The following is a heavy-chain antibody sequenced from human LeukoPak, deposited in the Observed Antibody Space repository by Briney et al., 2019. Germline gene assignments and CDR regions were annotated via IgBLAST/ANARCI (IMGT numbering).Heavy chain of an antibody. D-gene: IGHD3-10*01. Sequence: ASVKVSCKASGYTFTSYDINWVRQATGQGLEWMGWMNPNSGNTGYAQKFQGRVTMTRNTSISTAYMELSSRRSEDTAVYYCARGDGSGTDYYFDYWGQGTLVTVSS. J-gene: IGHJ4*02. V-gene: IGHV1-8*01. CDR1: GYTFTSYD. CDR3: ARGDGSGTDYYFDY. CDR2: MNPNSGNT.